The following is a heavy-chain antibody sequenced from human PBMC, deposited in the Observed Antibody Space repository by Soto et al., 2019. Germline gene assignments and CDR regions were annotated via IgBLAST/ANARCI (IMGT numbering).Heavy chain of an antibody. J-gene: IGHJ4*02. D-gene: IGHD3-10*01. CDR3: VKVRGGFYTYYFDY. CDR2: ISGSGVST. V-gene: IGHV3-23*01. Sequence: RLSCAASGFIFSSYAMNWVRQTPGKGLEWVSGISGSGVSTYYADSVKGRFSISRDNSKNTLYLQMNSLRAEDTAIYYCVKVRGGFYTYYFDYWGQGTLVTVSS. CDR1: GFIFSSYA.